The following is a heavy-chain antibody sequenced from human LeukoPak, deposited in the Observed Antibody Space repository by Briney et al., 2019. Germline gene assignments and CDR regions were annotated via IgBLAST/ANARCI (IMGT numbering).Heavy chain of an antibody. D-gene: IGHD6-19*01. CDR2: MNSNNGNT. Sequence: ASVKVSCKASGYTFTSYDINWVRQATGQGLEWMGWMNSNNGNTGYAQKFQGRVIMTRDTSISTDYMELSSLRSEDTAVYYCARATSGWYNWFDPWGQGTLVTVSS. J-gene: IGHJ5*02. CDR3: ARATSGWYNWFDP. V-gene: IGHV1-8*01. CDR1: GYTFTSYD.